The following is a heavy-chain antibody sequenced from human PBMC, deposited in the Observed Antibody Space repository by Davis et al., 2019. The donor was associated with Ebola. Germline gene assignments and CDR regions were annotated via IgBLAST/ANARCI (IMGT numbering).Heavy chain of an antibody. D-gene: IGHD5-12*01. Sequence: GESLKISCQVSGFSITSYWIGWVRQMPGKGLEWIGIIYPGDFDTRYSPSFEGQVTISVDKSISTAYLQWSSLKASDTAMYYCARRRVIHDVATDDYFDYWGQGTLVTVSS. CDR2: IYPGDFDT. J-gene: IGHJ4*02. CDR1: GFSITSYW. V-gene: IGHV5-51*01. CDR3: ARRRVIHDVATDDYFDY.